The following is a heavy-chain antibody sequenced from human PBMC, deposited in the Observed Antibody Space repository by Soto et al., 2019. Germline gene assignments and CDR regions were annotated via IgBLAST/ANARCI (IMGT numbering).Heavy chain of an antibody. Sequence: EVQLLESGGGLVQPGGSLRLSCTASGITFSNYAMSWVRQAPRKGLEWVSSISSSSSYIYYADSVKGRFTISRDNAKNSLYLQMNSLRAEDTAVYYCARDTLIVVVIGRYGMDVWGQGTTVTVSS. CDR1: GITFSNYA. CDR2: ISSSSSYI. J-gene: IGHJ6*02. CDR3: ARDTLIVVVIGRYGMDV. V-gene: IGHV3-21*01. D-gene: IGHD3-22*01.